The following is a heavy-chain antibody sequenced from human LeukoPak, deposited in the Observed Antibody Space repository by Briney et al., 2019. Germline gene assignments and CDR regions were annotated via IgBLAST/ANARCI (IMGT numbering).Heavy chain of an antibody. Sequence: GGSLRLSCAASGFTFSNYAMSWVRQAPGKGLEWVSTISGSAENTYYADSVKGRFITSRDNSKNTLYLQMNSLRAEDTAIYFCAKAPRKFRGIIITPLYYFDYWGQGALVTVSS. V-gene: IGHV3-23*01. D-gene: IGHD3-10*01. CDR3: AKAPRKFRGIIITPLYYFDY. CDR1: GFTFSNYA. CDR2: ISGSAENT. J-gene: IGHJ4*02.